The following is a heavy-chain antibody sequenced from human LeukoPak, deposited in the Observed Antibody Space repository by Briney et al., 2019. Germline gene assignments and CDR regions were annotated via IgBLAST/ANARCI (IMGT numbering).Heavy chain of an antibody. J-gene: IGHJ4*02. D-gene: IGHD3-16*02. CDR1: SYSISSGYY. CDR3: ARADYVWGNYRFDY. V-gene: IGHV4-38-2*02. Sequence: SETLSLTCTVSSYSISSGYYWGWIRQPPGKGPEWIGNIYHSGSTYYNPSLKSRVTMSVDRSKNQFSLGLTSVTAADTAVYYCARADYVWGNYRFDYWGQGTLVTVSS. CDR2: IYHSGST.